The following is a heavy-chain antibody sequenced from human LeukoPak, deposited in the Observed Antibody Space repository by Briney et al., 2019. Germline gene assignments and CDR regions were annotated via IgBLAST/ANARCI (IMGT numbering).Heavy chain of an antibody. J-gene: IGHJ4*02. CDR2: ISAYNGNT. V-gene: IGHV1-18*01. Sequence: ASVKVSCKTSGYTFTIYVISWVRQAPGQGLEWMGWISAYNGNTNYAQKLQGRVTMTTDTSTTTAYMELRSLRSDDTAVYYCATHMDTAMIKAEVDYWGQGTLVTVSS. CDR1: GYTFTIYV. D-gene: IGHD5-18*01. CDR3: ATHMDTAMIKAEVDY.